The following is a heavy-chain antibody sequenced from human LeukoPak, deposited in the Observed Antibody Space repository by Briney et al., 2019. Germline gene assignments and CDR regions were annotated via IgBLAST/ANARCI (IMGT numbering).Heavy chain of an antibody. Sequence: PSETLSLTCTVSGGSISSYYWSWIRQPPGKGLEWIGYIYYSGSTNYNPSLKSRVTISVDTSKNQFSLELSSVTAADTAVYYCARGASSSYYMDVWGKGTTVTVSS. J-gene: IGHJ6*03. V-gene: IGHV4-59*01. CDR1: GGSISSYY. CDR3: ARGASSSYYMDV. CDR2: IYYSGST. D-gene: IGHD6-6*01.